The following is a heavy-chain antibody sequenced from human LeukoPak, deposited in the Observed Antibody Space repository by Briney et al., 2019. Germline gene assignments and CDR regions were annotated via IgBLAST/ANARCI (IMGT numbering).Heavy chain of an antibody. J-gene: IGHJ3*02. D-gene: IGHD2-2*01. Sequence: PGGSLRLSCAASGFTFSSYAMSWVRQAPGKGLEWVSAISGSGGSTYYADSVKGRFTISRDNSKNTLYLQMNSLRAEDTAVYYCANIVVVPAATRAFAFDIWGQGTMVTVSS. CDR1: GFTFSSYA. CDR2: ISGSGGST. V-gene: IGHV3-23*01. CDR3: ANIVVVPAATRAFAFDI.